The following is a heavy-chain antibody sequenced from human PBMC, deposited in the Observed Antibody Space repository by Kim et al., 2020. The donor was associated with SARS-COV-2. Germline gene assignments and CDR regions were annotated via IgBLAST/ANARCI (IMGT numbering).Heavy chain of an antibody. CDR1: GGPVTNHY. CDR2: IYDNANT. V-gene: IGHV4-59*02. CDR3: TRGGNHYYWAGYIDY. Sequence: SETLSLTCTFSGGPVTNHYWNWIRQPPGQGLEWIGYIYDNANTNYNPSLKSRVTISIDTSKKQLSLKLSSVTAADTAVYYCTRGGNHYYWAGYIDYWSQGILVNVSS. J-gene: IGHJ4*02. D-gene: IGHD3-10*01.